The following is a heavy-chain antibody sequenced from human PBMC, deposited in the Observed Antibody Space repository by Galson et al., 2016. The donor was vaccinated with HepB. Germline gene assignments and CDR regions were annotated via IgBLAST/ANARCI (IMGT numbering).Heavy chain of an antibody. Sequence: SLRLPCAASGFTLSTYAMRWVRQAPGKGLEWVSTIRGNGGSTSYADYVEGRFTISRDSSKNKVSLQMNSLGAGDTAVYYCAKGGMLIPRFDYWGQGTLVTVSS. J-gene: IGHJ4*02. D-gene: IGHD3-16*01. V-gene: IGHV3-23*01. CDR3: AKGGMLIPRFDY. CDR1: GFTLSTYA. CDR2: IRGNGGST.